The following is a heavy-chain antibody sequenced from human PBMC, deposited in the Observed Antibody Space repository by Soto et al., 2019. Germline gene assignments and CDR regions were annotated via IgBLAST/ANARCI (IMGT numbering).Heavy chain of an antibody. CDR3: ARVLTQNCNDDDLDY. Sequence: ASVKVSCKASGYTFTIYGISWVRQAPGQGLEWMGWISAYNGNTSYAQKLQGRVTMTTDTSTSTAYMELRSLRSDDTAVYYCARVLTQNCNDDDLDYWGQGTLVTVSA. V-gene: IGHV1-18*01. D-gene: IGHD1-1*01. CDR1: GYTFTIYG. CDR2: ISAYNGNT. J-gene: IGHJ4*02.